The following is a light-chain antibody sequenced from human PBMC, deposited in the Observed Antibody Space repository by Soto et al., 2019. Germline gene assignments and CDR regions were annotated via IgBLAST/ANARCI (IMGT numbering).Light chain of an antibody. CDR1: QSVRSN. CDR3: QQYHNWPPIT. V-gene: IGKV3-15*01. Sequence: ELVMTQSPATLSVSPGERATLSCRASQSVRSNLAWYQQKPGQAPRLLIYGASTRATGIPARFSGSGSGAEFTLTISSLQSEDFAVYYCQQYHNWPPITFGQGTRLEIK. J-gene: IGKJ5*01. CDR2: GAS.